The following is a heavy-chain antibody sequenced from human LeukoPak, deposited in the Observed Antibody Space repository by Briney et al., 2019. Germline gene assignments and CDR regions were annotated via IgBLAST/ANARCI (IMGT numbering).Heavy chain of an antibody. V-gene: IGHV3-30*18. J-gene: IGHJ5*02. Sequence: PGRSLRLSCAASGFTFSSYGMHWVRQAPGKGLEWVAVISYDGSNKYYADSVKGRFTISRDNSKNTLYLQTNSLRAEDTAVYYCAKDPGGCTNGVCSEEGLFDPWGQGTLVTVSS. CDR3: AKDPGGCTNGVCSEEGLFDP. D-gene: IGHD2-8*01. CDR2: ISYDGSNK. CDR1: GFTFSSYG.